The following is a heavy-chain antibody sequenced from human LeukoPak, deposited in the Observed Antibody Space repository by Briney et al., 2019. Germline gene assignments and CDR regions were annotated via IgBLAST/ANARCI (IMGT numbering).Heavy chain of an antibody. D-gene: IGHD5-18*01. Sequence: GRSLRLSCAASGFTFSSYGMHWVRQAPGKGLEWVAVISYDGTNKYYADSVKGRFTISRENSKNTLYLQMNSLRAEDTAVYYCAKDRAMGSYFDYWGQGTLVTVSS. V-gene: IGHV3-30*18. J-gene: IGHJ4*02. CDR2: ISYDGTNK. CDR1: GFTFSSYG. CDR3: AKDRAMGSYFDY.